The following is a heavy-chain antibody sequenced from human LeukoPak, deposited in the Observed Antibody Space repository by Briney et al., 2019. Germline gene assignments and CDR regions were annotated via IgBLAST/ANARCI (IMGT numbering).Heavy chain of an antibody. CDR2: ISSSSSTI. CDR3: ARDRGTYYYDSSGYP. Sequence: PGGSLRLSCAASGFTFSKVWMSWVRQAPGKGLEWVSYISSSSSTIYYADSVKGRFTISRDNAKNSLYLQMNSLRDEDTAVYYCARDRGTYYYDSSGYPWGQGTLVTVSS. CDR1: GFTFSKVW. D-gene: IGHD3-22*01. J-gene: IGHJ5*02. V-gene: IGHV3-48*02.